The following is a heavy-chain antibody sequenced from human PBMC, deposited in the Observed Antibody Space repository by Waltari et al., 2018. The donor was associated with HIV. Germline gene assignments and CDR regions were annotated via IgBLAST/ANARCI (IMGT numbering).Heavy chain of an antibody. V-gene: IGHV5-51*03. CDR1: GYTFTNYW. D-gene: IGHD3-22*01. CDR3: ARLFYYDTTGYINNAFDI. J-gene: IGHJ3*02. CDR2: IYPFDSDT. Sequence: EVQLVQSGAEVRKSGESLKISCKASGYTFTNYWIAWVRRMSGEGLEWMGIIYPFDSDTRYNPSFEGQITISVDKSLATAYLEWNNLNASDAAIYYCARLFYYDTTGYINNAFDIWGQGTEVSVS.